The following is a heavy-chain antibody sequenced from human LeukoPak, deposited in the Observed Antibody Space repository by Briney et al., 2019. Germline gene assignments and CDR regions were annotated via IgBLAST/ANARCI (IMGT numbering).Heavy chain of an antibody. CDR3: ARGGARGSSPFDV. J-gene: IGHJ3*01. V-gene: IGHV4-59*02. CDR2: IYYSGST. D-gene: IGHD3-10*01. Sequence: PSETLSLTCTVSGDSVNDYYWNWIRQPPGKGLEWIGYIYYSGSTDYNPSLKSRVTMSVDTSKNQFSLKLNSVTAADTAVYYCARGGARGSSPFDVWGQGTMVIVSA. CDR1: GDSVNDYY.